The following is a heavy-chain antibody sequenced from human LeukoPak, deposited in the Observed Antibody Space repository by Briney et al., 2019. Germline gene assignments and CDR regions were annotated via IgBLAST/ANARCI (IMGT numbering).Heavy chain of an antibody. Sequence: PGGSLRLSCAASGLTVTDNYFSWVRQAPGKGLERVSVIFPDGRTYHADSVKGRFTISRDGPKNTLLLQMNSLRADDTALYHCARTNTVYGDFDYWGQGILVTVSS. CDR2: IFPDGRT. V-gene: IGHV3-53*01. CDR1: GLTVTDNY. CDR3: ARTNTVYGDFDY. J-gene: IGHJ4*02. D-gene: IGHD2/OR15-2a*01.